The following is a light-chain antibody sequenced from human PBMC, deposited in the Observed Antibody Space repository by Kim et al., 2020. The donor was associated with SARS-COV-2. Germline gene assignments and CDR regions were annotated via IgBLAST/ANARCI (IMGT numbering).Light chain of an antibody. CDR2: QDS. CDR3: QAWDSSTVV. Sequence: VSPGQTASITCSGDKLGDKYACWYQQKPGQSPVLVIYQDSKRPSRIPERFSGSNSGNTATLTISGTQAMDEADYYCQAWDSSTVVFGGGTQLTVL. CDR1: KLGDKY. V-gene: IGLV3-1*01. J-gene: IGLJ2*01.